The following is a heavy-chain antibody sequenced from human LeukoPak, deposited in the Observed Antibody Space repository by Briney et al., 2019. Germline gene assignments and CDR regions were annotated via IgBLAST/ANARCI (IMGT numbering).Heavy chain of an antibody. CDR3: ARAKTHDWDILTWYDYYYGMDV. D-gene: IGHD3-9*01. CDR2: ISAYNGNT. V-gene: IGHV1-18*01. J-gene: IGHJ6*02. CDR1: GYTFTSYG. Sequence: ASVKVSCKASGYTFTSYGISWVRQAPGQGLEWMGWISAYNGNTNYAQKLQGRVTMTTDTSTSTAYMELRSLRSDDTAVYYCARAKTHDWDILTWYDYYYGMDVWGQGTTVTVSS.